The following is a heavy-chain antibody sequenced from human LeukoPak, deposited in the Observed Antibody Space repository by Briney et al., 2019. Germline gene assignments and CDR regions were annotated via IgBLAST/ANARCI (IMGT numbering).Heavy chain of an antibody. J-gene: IGHJ4*02. Sequence: PSETLSLTCTVSGGSISSSSYYWGWIRQSPGKGLEWIGSIYYSGSTYYNPSLKSRVTISVDTSKNQFSLKLSSVTAADTAVYYCARGINNSWYYFDYWGQGTLVTVSS. D-gene: IGHD6-13*01. CDR3: ARGINNSWYYFDY. CDR2: IYYSGST. CDR1: GGSISSSSYY. V-gene: IGHV4-39*07.